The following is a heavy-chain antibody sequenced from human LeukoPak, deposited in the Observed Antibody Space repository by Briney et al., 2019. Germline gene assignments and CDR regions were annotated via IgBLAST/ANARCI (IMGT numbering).Heavy chain of an antibody. Sequence: GGSLRLSCAASGFTFSSYWMHWVRQAPGKGLVWVSRISSDGSSTSYADCVKGRFTISRDNARSTLYLQMNSLRAEDTAVYYCAKNADYGDYRNWFDPWGQGTLVTVSS. D-gene: IGHD4-17*01. V-gene: IGHV3-74*01. CDR1: GFTFSSYW. CDR3: AKNADYGDYRNWFDP. CDR2: ISSDGSST. J-gene: IGHJ5*02.